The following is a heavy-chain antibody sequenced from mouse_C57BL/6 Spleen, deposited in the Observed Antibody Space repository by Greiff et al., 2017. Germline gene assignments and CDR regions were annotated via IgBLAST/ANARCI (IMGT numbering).Heavy chain of an antibody. Sequence: VQLQQSGAELVRPGASVSLSCKASGYTFTDYEMHWVKQTPVHGLEWIGAIDPETGGTAYNQKFKGKAILTADKSSSTAYMELRSLTSEDAAVYYCTKTVYYYGSSYLHYYAMDYWGQGTSVTVSS. J-gene: IGHJ4*01. CDR2: IDPETGGT. V-gene: IGHV1-15*01. CDR1: GYTFTDYE. CDR3: TKTVYYYGSSYLHYYAMDY. D-gene: IGHD1-1*01.